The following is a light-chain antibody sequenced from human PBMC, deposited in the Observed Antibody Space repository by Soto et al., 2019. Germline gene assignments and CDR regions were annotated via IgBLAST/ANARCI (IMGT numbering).Light chain of an antibody. CDR3: QQSFRTPPT. CDR1: QSISSY. V-gene: IGKV1-39*01. J-gene: IGKJ2*01. CDR2: AAS. Sequence: DIQMTQSPSSLSASVGDRVTITCRASQSISSYLNWYQQKPGKAPKLLIYAASSLQNGLPAMFSGSGSGTDLHLTISSLQPEDFATYCCQQSFRTPPTFGQGTKLEIK.